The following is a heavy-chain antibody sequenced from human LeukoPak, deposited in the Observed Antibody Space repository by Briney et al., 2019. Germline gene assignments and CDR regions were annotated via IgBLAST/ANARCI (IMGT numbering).Heavy chain of an antibody. CDR3: ARRFASIEFFSDY. Sequence: GGSLRLSCAASGFTFSSYAMGWVRQAPGKGLEWVSVTSESGGSTHYADSVKGRFTISRDNSKNTLYLQMASLRAEDMAVYYCARRFASIEFFSDYWGQGALVTVSS. V-gene: IGHV3-23*01. CDR2: TSESGGST. D-gene: IGHD2-21*01. J-gene: IGHJ4*02. CDR1: GFTFSSYA.